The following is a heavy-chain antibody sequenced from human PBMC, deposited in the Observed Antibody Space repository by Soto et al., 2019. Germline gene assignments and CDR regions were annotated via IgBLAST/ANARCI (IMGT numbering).Heavy chain of an antibody. Sequence: GGSLRLSCGASGFMFSNHGMHWVRQAPGKGLEWVAVIWSDGNNRYYADSVKGRFTISRDNSKNTLYLQMNSLRAEDTAVYYCVRGDNWNDEASDYWGQGTLVTVSS. CDR1: GFMFSNHG. CDR3: VRGDNWNDEASDY. J-gene: IGHJ4*02. CDR2: IWSDGNNR. D-gene: IGHD1-1*01. V-gene: IGHV3-33*01.